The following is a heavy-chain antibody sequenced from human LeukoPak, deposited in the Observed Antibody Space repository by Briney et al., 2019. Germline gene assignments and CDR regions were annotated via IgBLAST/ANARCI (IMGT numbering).Heavy chain of an antibody. Sequence: ASVKVSCKASGYTFTGYYMHWVRQAPGQGLEWMGWINPNSAGTNYAQKFQGRVTMTRDTSISTAYMELSGLRSDDTAVYYCARDNYYGSGSNYWGQGTLVTVSS. CDR1: GYTFTGYY. V-gene: IGHV1-2*02. J-gene: IGHJ4*02. D-gene: IGHD3-10*01. CDR2: INPNSAGT. CDR3: ARDNYYGSGSNY.